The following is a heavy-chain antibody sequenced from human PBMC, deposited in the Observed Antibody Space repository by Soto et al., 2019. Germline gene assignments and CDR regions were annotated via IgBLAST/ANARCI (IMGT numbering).Heavy chain of an antibody. CDR3: EKATVWFSEYSRYYFDY. J-gene: IGHJ4*02. V-gene: IGHV3-30*18. Sequence: QVQLVESGGGVVKPGRSLRLSCAASGFTFSSYGMNWVRQAPGKGLEWVAVISYDGRNKYYADAVKGRFTISRDTSKNTLYLQMNSRRAEYTAVYYYEKATVWFSEYSRYYFDYWGQGTLVTVSS. D-gene: IGHD3-10*01. CDR1: GFTFSSYG. CDR2: ISYDGRNK.